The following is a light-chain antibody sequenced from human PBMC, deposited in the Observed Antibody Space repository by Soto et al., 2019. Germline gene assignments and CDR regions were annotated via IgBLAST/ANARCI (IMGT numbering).Light chain of an antibody. V-gene: IGKV3-20*01. CDR1: QSVRSNY. J-gene: IGKJ5*01. CDR3: QQYGSSPIT. Sequence: EIVLPQSPATLSLSPGERATLSCRASQSVRSNYVAWYQQKPGQAPRLLISGASSRATGIPDRFSGSGSGTDFTLTISRLEPEDFALYYCQQYGSSPITFGQGTRLEIK. CDR2: GAS.